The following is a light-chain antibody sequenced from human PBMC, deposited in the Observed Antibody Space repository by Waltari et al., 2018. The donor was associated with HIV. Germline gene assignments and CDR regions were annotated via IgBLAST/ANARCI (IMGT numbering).Light chain of an antibody. J-gene: IGKJ2*03. CDR2: GAS. V-gene: IGKV3-20*01. CDR3: QQYDTSLGS. CDR1: QSVSSSF. Sequence: EVVLTQSPGTLSLSPGERATLSCRASQSVSSSFLAWYQQKPGQAPRLLIYGASNRATGIPDRFSGSGSGTDFTITINRLEPEDFAVYYCQQYDTSLGSFGQGTKLEIK.